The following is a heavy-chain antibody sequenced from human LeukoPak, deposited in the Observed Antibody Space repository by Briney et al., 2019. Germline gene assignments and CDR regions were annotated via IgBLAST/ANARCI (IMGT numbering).Heavy chain of an antibody. V-gene: IGHV5-10-1*01. CDR3: ARLGTLAVDY. CDR1: GYSFTNYR. Sequence: GESLKISCKASGYSFTNYRISWVRQMPGKGLEWMGRIDPSDSYTNYSPSFQGHVTISADKSISTAYLQWSSLKASDTAMFYCARLGTLAVDYWGQGTLVTVSS. CDR2: IDPSDSYT. J-gene: IGHJ4*02.